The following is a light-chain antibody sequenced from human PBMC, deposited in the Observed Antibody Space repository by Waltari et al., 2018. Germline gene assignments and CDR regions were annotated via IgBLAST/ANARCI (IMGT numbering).Light chain of an antibody. V-gene: IGLV4-69*01. CDR3: QTGGHGTWV. CDR1: SGHSSNV. J-gene: IGLJ3*02. Sequence: QLVLTQSPSASASLGASVKLTCPLSSGHSSNVIAWHQQQAEKGPRYLMKVNSDGSHSKGDKSPDRFSGSSSGAERYLTISNLQSEDEADYYCQTGGHGTWVFGGGTKLTVL. CDR2: VNSDGSH.